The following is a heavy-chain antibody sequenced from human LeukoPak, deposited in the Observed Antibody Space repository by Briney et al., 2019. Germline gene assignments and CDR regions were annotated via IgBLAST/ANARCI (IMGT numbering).Heavy chain of an antibody. CDR3: ARRGDYVGDKSSDI. V-gene: IGHV4-59*08. J-gene: IGHJ3*02. Sequence: PSETLSLTCTVSGSSISRYYWSWIRQPPGKGLEWIGYIYYSGTTNNNYNPSLKSRLTISLDTSKNQFSLKLSSVTAADTAVYYCARRGDYVGDKSSDIWGHGTMVTVSS. D-gene: IGHD4-17*01. CDR2: IYYSGTTNN. CDR1: GSSISRYY.